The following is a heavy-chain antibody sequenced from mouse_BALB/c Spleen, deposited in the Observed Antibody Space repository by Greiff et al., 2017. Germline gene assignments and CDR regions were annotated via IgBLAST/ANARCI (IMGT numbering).Heavy chain of an antibody. V-gene: IGHV2-2*02. CDR3: ARYGYPHYYAMDY. D-gene: IGHD2-2*01. Sequence: QVQLKESGPGLVQPSQSLSITCTVSGFSLTSYGVHWVRQSPGKGLEWLGVIWSGGSTDYNAAFISRLSISKDNSKSQVFFKMNSLQANDTAIYYCARYGYPHYYAMDYWGQGTSVTVSS. CDR2: IWSGGST. J-gene: IGHJ4*01. CDR1: GFSLTSYG.